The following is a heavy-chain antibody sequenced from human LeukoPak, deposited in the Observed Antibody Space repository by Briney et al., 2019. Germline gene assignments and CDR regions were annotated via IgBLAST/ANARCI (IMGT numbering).Heavy chain of an antibody. CDR3: ATRSSAAAVFDY. V-gene: IGHV5-51*01. Sequence: GESLKISCKGFGYSFTSYWIGWVRPMPGKGLEWMGIIYPGDSDTRYSPSFQGQVTISADKSISTGYLQWSSLKASDTAMYYCATRSSAAAVFDYWGQGTLVTVSS. CDR2: IYPGDSDT. CDR1: GYSFTSYW. D-gene: IGHD6-13*01. J-gene: IGHJ4*02.